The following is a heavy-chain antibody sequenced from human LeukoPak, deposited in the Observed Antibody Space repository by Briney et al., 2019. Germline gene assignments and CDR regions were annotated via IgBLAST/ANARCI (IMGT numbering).Heavy chain of an antibody. CDR2: ISSSGFST. J-gene: IGHJ4*02. CDR3: ARGKRRFDY. CDR1: GFNFSDYY. V-gene: IGHV3-11*01. Sequence: PGGSLRLSCAASGFNFSDYYMSWIRQAPGKGLEWVSYISSSGFSTYYAGSVKGRFTISRDNARNSLYLQMNSLAPEDTAVYYCARGKRRFDYWGQGTLVSVPS.